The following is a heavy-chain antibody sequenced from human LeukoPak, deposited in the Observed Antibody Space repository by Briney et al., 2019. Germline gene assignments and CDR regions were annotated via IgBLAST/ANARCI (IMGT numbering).Heavy chain of an antibody. CDR2: VKQDGSEK. D-gene: IGHD2-2*01. Sequence: GGSLRLSCVASGFTFSSYWMSWVRQAPGKGPEWVANVKQDGSEKYYVDSVKGRFTISRDNAKNSIYLRMNSLRAEDTAVYYCAREGVVPAASNDYWGQGTLVTVSS. J-gene: IGHJ4*02. CDR3: AREGVVPAASNDY. CDR1: GFTFSSYW. V-gene: IGHV3-7*01.